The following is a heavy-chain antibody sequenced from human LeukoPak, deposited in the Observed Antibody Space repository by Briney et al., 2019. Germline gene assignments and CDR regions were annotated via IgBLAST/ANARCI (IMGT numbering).Heavy chain of an antibody. D-gene: IGHD2/OR15-2a*01. V-gene: IGHV5-51*01. CDR2: IYPGSSDI. CDR3: ARRPALCNRAWCWFGP. CDR1: GYSFTNYW. Sequence: GESLKISCKGSGYSFTNYWIGWMRQMPGKGLEWMGIIYPGSSDIRYNPSFQGQVTISADKSISTAYLQWSSLKASDTAIYYCARRPALCNRAWCWFGPWGQGTLVTVSS. J-gene: IGHJ5*02.